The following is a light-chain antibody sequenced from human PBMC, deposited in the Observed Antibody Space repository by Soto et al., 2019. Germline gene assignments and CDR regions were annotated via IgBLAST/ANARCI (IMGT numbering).Light chain of an antibody. J-gene: IGKJ3*01. CDR3: QHYGSSPKP. CDR2: GAS. CDR1: QSVSSS. Sequence: EIVLTQSPGTLSLSPGERATLSCRASQSVSSSLAWYQQKPGQAPRLLIYGASSRATGVPDRFSGSGSGTDFTLTISRLEPEDFAVYYCQHYGSSPKPFGPGTKVDLK. V-gene: IGKV3-20*01.